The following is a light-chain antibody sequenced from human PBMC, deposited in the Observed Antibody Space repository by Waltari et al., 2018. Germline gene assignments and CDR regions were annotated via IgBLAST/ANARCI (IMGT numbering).Light chain of an antibody. CDR1: QSIGTW. Sequence: DIQLTQSPSTLSASVGDRVTITCRASQSIGTWLAWFQQKPGKAPKVLIYKASNLESGVPSRFSGSGSGTEFTLTINSLQPDDFTTYYCHQYNYYPWTFGQGTKVEIK. CDR2: KAS. CDR3: HQYNYYPWT. J-gene: IGKJ1*01. V-gene: IGKV1-5*03.